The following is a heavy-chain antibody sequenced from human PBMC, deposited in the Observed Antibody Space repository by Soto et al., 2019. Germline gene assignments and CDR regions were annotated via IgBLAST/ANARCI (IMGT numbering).Heavy chain of an antibody. Sequence: ASVKVSCKASGYTFTSYDINWVRQATGQGLEWMGWMNPNSGNTGYAQKFQGRVTMTRNTSISTAYMELSSLRSEDTAVYYCARYFSGSYNLYYYGMDVWGQGTTVTVSS. CDR2: MNPNSGNT. J-gene: IGHJ6*02. D-gene: IGHD6-19*01. CDR1: GYTFTSYD. V-gene: IGHV1-8*01. CDR3: ARYFSGSYNLYYYGMDV.